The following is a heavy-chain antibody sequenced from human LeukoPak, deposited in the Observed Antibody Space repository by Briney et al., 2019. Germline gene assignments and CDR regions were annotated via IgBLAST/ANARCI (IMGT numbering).Heavy chain of an antibody. V-gene: IGHV3-48*04. CDR1: GFTFSSYS. CDR2: ISSSSSTI. CDR3: ARDRYQLLPDTYYYYYGMDV. J-gene: IGHJ6*02. Sequence: GGSLRLSCAASGFTFSSYSMNWVRQAPGKGLEWVSYISSSSSTIYYADSVKGRFTISRDNAKNSLYLQMNSLRAEDTAVYYCARDRYQLLPDTYYYYYGMDVWGQGTTVTVSS. D-gene: IGHD2-2*01.